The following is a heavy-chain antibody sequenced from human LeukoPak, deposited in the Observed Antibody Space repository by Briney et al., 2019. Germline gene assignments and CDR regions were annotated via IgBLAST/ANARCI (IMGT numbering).Heavy chain of an antibody. V-gene: IGHV4-4*07. CDR2: IYTSGST. CDR3: ASDLYGSGSYYIYYYYYYGMDV. D-gene: IGHD3-10*01. CDR1: GGSISSYY. J-gene: IGHJ6*02. Sequence: PSETLSLTCTVSGGSISSYYWSWIRQPAGKGLEWIGRIYTSGSTNCNPSLKSRVTMSVDTSKNQFSLKLSSVTAADTAVYYCASDLYGSGSYYIYYYYYYGMDVWGQGTTVTVSS.